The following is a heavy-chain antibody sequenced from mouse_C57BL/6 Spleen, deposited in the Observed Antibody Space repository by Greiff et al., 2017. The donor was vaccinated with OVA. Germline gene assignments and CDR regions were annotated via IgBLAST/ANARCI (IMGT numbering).Heavy chain of an antibody. D-gene: IGHD2-4*01. V-gene: IGHV1-80*01. CDR3: ERAEDYDKAGLAY. Sequence: QVQLLQSGAELVKPGASVKISCKASGYAFSSYWMNWVKQRPGKGLEWIGQIYPGDGDTNYNGKFKGKATLTADKSSSTAYMQLSSLTSEDSAVYFGERAEDYDKAGLAYWGQGTLVTVSA. CDR1: GYAFSSYW. CDR2: IYPGDGDT. J-gene: IGHJ3*01.